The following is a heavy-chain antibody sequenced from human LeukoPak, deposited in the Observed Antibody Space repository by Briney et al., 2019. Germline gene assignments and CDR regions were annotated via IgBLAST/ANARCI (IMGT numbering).Heavy chain of an antibody. CDR3: ARFYGDYVLRAFDI. D-gene: IGHD4-17*01. V-gene: IGHV4-59*05. CDR2: IYYSGST. CDR1: GGSISNYY. Sequence: PSETLSLTCSVSGGSISNYYWSWIRQPPGKGLEWIGSIYYSGSTYYNPSLKSRVTISVDTSKNQFSLKLSSVTAADTAVYYCARFYGDYVLRAFDIWGQGTMVTVSS. J-gene: IGHJ3*02.